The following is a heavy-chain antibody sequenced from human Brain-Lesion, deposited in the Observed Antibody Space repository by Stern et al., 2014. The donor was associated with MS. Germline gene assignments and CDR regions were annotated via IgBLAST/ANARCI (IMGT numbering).Heavy chain of an antibody. J-gene: IGHJ5*02. CDR3: AGEEDIRYCSGGSCTGNWFDP. Sequence: QVQLVESGPGLVKPSETLSLTCTVAGGSVSSTSYAWAWIRQPPGKGLEWIGTIYYRGNTYYSPSLKSRLPISLAPPKNQFSLQLRSVTAADTAVYYCAGEEDIRYCSGGSCTGNWFDPWGQGTLVTVSS. V-gene: IGHV4-39*01. CDR2: IYYRGNT. CDR1: GGSVSSTSYA. D-gene: IGHD2-15*01.